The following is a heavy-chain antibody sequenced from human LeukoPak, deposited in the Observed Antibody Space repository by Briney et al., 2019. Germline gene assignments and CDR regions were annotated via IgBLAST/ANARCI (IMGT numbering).Heavy chain of an antibody. D-gene: IGHD6-19*01. J-gene: IGHJ4*02. V-gene: IGHV4-59*01. CDR2: IYDSGTT. CDR3: ARSTGGWSYFDY. Sequence: PSETLSLICTVSGGSISSNYWSWIRQPPGKGLEWIGYIYDSGTTNYNPSRKSRATISEDTSKNQFSLKLSSVTAADTAVYYCARSTGGWSYFDYWGQGTLVTVSS. CDR1: GGSISSNY.